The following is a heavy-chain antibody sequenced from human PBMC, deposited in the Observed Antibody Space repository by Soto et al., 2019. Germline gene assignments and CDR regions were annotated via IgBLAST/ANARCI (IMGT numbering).Heavy chain of an antibody. Sequence: QVQLVESGGGVVQPGRSLRLSCAASGFTFSSYGMHWVRQAPGKGREWVAVISYDGSNKYYADSVKGRFTISRDNSKNTLYLQMNSLRAEDTAVCCCARILDWSFDYWGQGTLVTVSS. D-gene: IGHD3-3*01. CDR2: ISYDGSNK. J-gene: IGHJ4*02. CDR3: ARILDWSFDY. CDR1: GFTFSSYG. V-gene: IGHV3-30*03.